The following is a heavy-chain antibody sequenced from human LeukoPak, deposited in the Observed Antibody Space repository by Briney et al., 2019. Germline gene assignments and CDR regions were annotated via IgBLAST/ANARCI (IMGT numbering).Heavy chain of an antibody. CDR2: ISTNTGNP. Sequence: ASVKVSCKASGYTFTTYFLHWVRQAPGQGLEWMGWISTNTGNPTYAQDFTGRFVFSLDTSVSTAYLQINSLKSEDTAVYYCARIYSSSSYAFAYWGQGTLVTVSS. D-gene: IGHD6-6*01. CDR1: GYTFTTYF. V-gene: IGHV7-4-1*02. CDR3: ARIYSSSSYAFAY. J-gene: IGHJ4*02.